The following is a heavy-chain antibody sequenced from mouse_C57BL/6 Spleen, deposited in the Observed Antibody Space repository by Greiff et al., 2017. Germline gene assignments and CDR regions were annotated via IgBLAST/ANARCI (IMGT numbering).Heavy chain of an antibody. V-gene: IGHV2-6-1*01. Sequence: VKLMESGPGLVAPSQSLSITCTVSGFSLTSYGVHWVRQPPGKGLEWLVVIWSDGSTTYNSALKSRLSISKDNSKSQVFLKMNSLQTDDTAMYYCARHEIYYDYDRYAMDYWGQGTSVTVSS. D-gene: IGHD2-4*01. J-gene: IGHJ4*01. CDR2: IWSDGST. CDR3: ARHEIYYDYDRYAMDY. CDR1: GFSLTSYG.